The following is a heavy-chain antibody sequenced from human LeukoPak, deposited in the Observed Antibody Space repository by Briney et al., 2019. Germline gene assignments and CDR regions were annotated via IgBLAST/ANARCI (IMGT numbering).Heavy chain of an antibody. D-gene: IGHD3-3*01. CDR1: GYTFTGYY. CDR3: ARDRHDFWSGYYLDY. J-gene: IGHJ4*02. CDR2: INPNSGGT. V-gene: IGHV1-2*02. Sequence: ASVKVSCKASGYTFTGYYMHWVRQAPGQGLEWMGWINPNSGGTNYAQKFQGRVTMTRDTSISTAYMELSRLRSDDTAVYYCARDRHDFWSGYYLDYWGQGTLVTVSS.